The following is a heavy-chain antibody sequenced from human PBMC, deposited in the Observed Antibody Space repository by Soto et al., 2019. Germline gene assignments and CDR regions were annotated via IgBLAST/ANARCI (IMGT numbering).Heavy chain of an antibody. D-gene: IGHD3-9*01. CDR3: ARVYDILTSAWLDP. CDR1: GFTFSSYW. V-gene: IGHV3-74*01. Sequence: GGSLRLSCAASGFTFSSYWMHWVRQAPGKGLVWVSRINSDGSSTSYADSVKGRFTISRDDAKNSLYLQMNSLRVEDTAVYYCARVYDILTSAWLDPWGQGTLSPSPQ. J-gene: IGHJ5*02. CDR2: INSDGSST.